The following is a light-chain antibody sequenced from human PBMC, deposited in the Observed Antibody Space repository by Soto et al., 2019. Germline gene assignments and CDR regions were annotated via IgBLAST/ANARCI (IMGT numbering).Light chain of an antibody. CDR2: GAS. CDR3: QQYNNWPLT. Sequence: EIGMTQSPATLSVSPGERATLSCRASQSIGSTLAWYRQKPGQAPRLLIYGASTRATGIPARFSGSGSGTEFTLTISSLQSEDFAVYNCQQYNNWPLTFGQGTQLEIK. V-gene: IGKV3-15*01. CDR1: QSIGST. J-gene: IGKJ2*01.